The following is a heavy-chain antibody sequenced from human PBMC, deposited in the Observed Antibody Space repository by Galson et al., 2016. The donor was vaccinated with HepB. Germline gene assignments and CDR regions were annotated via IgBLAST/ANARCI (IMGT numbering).Heavy chain of an antibody. J-gene: IGHJ4*02. CDR2: ITAVAGRT. D-gene: IGHD1-14*01. CDR3: GTLPYRNDFDL. Sequence: SLRLSCAASRFNFDNYAMSWVRQAPGKGLEWVASITAVAGRTYYADSVRGRFTISSDNAKSTVYLHMDGLRAEDTAVYFCGTLPYRNDFDLWGQGTQVTVSS. V-gene: IGHV3-23*01. CDR1: RFNFDNYA.